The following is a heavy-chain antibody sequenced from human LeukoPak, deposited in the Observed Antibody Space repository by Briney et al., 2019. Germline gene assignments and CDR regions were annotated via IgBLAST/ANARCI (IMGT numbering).Heavy chain of an antibody. D-gene: IGHD6-19*01. J-gene: IGHJ4*02. V-gene: IGHV4-34*01. CDR1: GGSFSGYY. Sequence: SGTLSLTCAVYGGSFSGYYWSWIRQPPGKGLEWIGEINHSGSTNYNPSLKSRVTISVDTSKNQFSLKLSSVTAADTAVYYCARGGIAVAADYWGQGTLVTVSS. CDR2: INHSGST. CDR3: ARGGIAVAADY.